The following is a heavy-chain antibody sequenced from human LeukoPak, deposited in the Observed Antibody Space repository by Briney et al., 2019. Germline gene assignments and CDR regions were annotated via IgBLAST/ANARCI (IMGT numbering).Heavy chain of an antibody. J-gene: IGHJ4*02. CDR2: ISTTSSAI. Sequence: PGGSLRLSCAASGFTFSSYTMNWVRQAPGKGLEWVASISTTSSAIYYADSVKGRFTISRDNAKNSLYLQMNSLRDEDTAVYYCASSRRYDYWGEGTLVTVSS. V-gene: IGHV3-48*02. CDR1: GFTFSSYT. D-gene: IGHD4-17*01. CDR3: ASSRRYDY.